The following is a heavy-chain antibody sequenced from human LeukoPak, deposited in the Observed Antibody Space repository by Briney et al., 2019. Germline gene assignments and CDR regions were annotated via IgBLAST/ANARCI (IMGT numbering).Heavy chain of an antibody. CDR2: INPNSGGT. CDR3: ARVGYSSSWSHPWVLRGWFDP. CDR1: GYTFTGYY. J-gene: IGHJ5*02. Sequence: ASVKVSCKASGYTFTGYYMHWVRQAPGQGLEWMGWINPNSGGTNYAQKFQGRVTMTRDTSISTAYMELRSLRSDDTAVYYCARVGYSSSWSHPWVLRGWFDPWGQGTLVTVSS. D-gene: IGHD6-13*01. V-gene: IGHV1-2*02.